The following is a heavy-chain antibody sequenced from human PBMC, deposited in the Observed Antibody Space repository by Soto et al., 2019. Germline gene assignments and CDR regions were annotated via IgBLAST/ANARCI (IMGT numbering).Heavy chain of an antibody. CDR3: ARHSSSSWYRTIGFQH. J-gene: IGHJ1*01. CDR2: IDPSDSYT. CDR1: GYSFTSYW. V-gene: IGHV5-10-1*01. Sequence: GESLKISFKGSGYSFTSYWISWVRQMPGKGLEWMGRIDPSDSYTNYSPSFQGHVTISADKSISTAYLQWSSLKASDTAMYYCARHSSSSWYRTIGFQHWGQGNLVTVSS. D-gene: IGHD6-13*01.